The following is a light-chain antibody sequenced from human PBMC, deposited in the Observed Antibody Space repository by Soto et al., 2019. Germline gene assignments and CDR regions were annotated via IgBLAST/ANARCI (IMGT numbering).Light chain of an antibody. CDR3: QQYGSSLWT. V-gene: IGKV3-20*01. CDR1: QSVSSSF. CDR2: GAS. Sequence: EIVLTQSPGTLSLSPGERAPLSCRASQSVSSSFLAWYQQQPGQAPRLLIYGASSRATGIPDRFSGSGSGTDFTLTISRLEPEDFAVYYCQQYGSSLWTFGQGTKVDIK. J-gene: IGKJ1*01.